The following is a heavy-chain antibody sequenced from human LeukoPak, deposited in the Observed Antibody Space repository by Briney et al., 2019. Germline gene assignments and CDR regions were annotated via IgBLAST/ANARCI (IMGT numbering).Heavy chain of an antibody. D-gene: IGHD6-13*01. Sequence: AASVKVSCKASGYIFTSYDINWVRQATGQRLEWMGWMNPNSGNTGYAQKFQGRVTMTRDTSISTAYMELSSLRSEDTAVYYCARDAGGGAADYWGQGTLVTVSS. CDR1: GYIFTSYD. CDR3: ARDAGGGAADY. V-gene: IGHV1-8*01. J-gene: IGHJ4*02. CDR2: MNPNSGNT.